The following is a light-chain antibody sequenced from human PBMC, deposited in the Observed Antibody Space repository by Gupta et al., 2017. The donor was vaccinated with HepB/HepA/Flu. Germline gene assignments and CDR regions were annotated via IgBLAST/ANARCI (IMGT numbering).Light chain of an antibody. CDR2: DVN. Sequence: QSALTQPASVSGSPGQSITISCTGTSSDVGGYNYVSWYQQHPGKAPKLMIYDVNNRTSGVSNRFSGSKFGNTASLTISGLQAEDEADYYCSSYTSSSTVVVFGGGTKLTVL. J-gene: IGLJ2*01. V-gene: IGLV2-14*03. CDR1: SSDVGGYNY. CDR3: SSYTSSSTVVV.